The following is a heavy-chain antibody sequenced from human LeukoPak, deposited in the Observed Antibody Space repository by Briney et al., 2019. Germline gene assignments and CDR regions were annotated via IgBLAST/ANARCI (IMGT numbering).Heavy chain of an antibody. Sequence: GGSLRLSCVASGFTFRSYEMKWVRQAPGKGLEWISYIYSTGSTTYYADSVKGRFTISRDNAKNSLYLQMNSLRVEDTAVYYCVRGGYGDYGRGSWGQGTLLTVSS. J-gene: IGHJ5*02. V-gene: IGHV3-48*03. CDR3: VRGGYGDYGRGS. D-gene: IGHD4-17*01. CDR1: GFTFRSYE. CDR2: IYSTGSTT.